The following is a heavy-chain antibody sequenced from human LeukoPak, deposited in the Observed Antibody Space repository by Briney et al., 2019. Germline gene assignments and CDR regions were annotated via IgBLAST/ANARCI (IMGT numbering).Heavy chain of an antibody. CDR3: ARDYSGSDDCYFDY. CDR1: GFTFSIYE. V-gene: IGHV3-48*03. Sequence: QPGGSLILSCVASGFTFSIYEMNWVRPAPGKGLEWVSYISSGGSFIDYADSVKGRFTISRDNAKNSLYLQMNSLRAEDTAVYYCARDYSGSDDCYFDYWGQGTLVTVSS. D-gene: IGHD1-26*01. J-gene: IGHJ4*02. CDR2: ISSGGSFI.